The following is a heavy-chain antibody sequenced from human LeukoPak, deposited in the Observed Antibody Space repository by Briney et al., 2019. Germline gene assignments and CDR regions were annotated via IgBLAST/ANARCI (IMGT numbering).Heavy chain of an antibody. CDR3: ARADTAIDLFDY. CDR2: IYYSGST. Sequence: SETLSLTCTVSGGSISSYYWSWIRQPPGKGLEWIGYIYYSGSTNYNPSLKSRVTISVDTSKNQFSLKLSSVTAADTAVYYCARADTAIDLFDYWGQGTLVTVSS. J-gene: IGHJ4*02. V-gene: IGHV4-59*01. CDR1: GGSISSYY. D-gene: IGHD5-18*01.